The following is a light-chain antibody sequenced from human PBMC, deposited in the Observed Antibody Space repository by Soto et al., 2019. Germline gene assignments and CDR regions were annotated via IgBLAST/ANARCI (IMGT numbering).Light chain of an antibody. Sequence: QSVLTQPASVSGSPGQSITISCTGTNSDVRGYTSVSWYQLHPGKAPKLIIFEVSLRPSGISNRFSGSKSRNTASLTISVLLAEDEADYYCASYTRTSTWVFGGGTKLTVL. CDR1: NSDVRGYTS. CDR3: ASYTRTSTWV. V-gene: IGLV2-14*01. J-gene: IGLJ3*02. CDR2: EVS.